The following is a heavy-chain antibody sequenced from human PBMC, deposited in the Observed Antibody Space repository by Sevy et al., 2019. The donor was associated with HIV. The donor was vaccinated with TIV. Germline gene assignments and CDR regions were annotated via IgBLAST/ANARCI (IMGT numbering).Heavy chain of an antibody. Sequence: GGSLRLSCAASGFTFRNYWMSWVRQAPGKGLEWVANIKQDGSEKYYVDSVKGRFTIARDNAKNSVYLQMKSLRVEDTAVYYCARERVRHWHFDLWGRGTLVTVSS. J-gene: IGHJ2*01. CDR2: IKQDGSEK. CDR3: ARERVRHWHFDL. CDR1: GFTFRNYW. V-gene: IGHV3-7*03.